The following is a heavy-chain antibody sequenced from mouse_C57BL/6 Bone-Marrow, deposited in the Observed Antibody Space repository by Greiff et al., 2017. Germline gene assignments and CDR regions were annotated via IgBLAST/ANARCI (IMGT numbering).Heavy chain of an antibody. CDR2: IYPRSGNT. J-gene: IGHJ3*01. V-gene: IGHV1-81*01. Sequence: QVQLQQSGAELARPGASVKLSCKASGYTFTSYGISWVKQRTGQGLEWIGEIYPRSGNTYYNEKFKGKATLTADKSSSTAYMELRSLTSEDSAVYFCARSYYYVSSFAYWGQGTLVTVSA. D-gene: IGHD1-1*01. CDR1: GYTFTSYG. CDR3: ARSYYYVSSFAY.